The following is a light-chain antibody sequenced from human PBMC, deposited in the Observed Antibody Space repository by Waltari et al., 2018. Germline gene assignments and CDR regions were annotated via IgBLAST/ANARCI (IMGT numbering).Light chain of an antibody. J-gene: IGKJ1*01. CDR2: VAS. CDR1: QSISTY. V-gene: IGKV1-39*01. CDR3: QQTYTIPLT. Sequence: DIQMTQSPSSLSASVGDRVRITCRASQSISTYVNWYQQKPGKAPKLLNYVASSLQSGVPSRFSGSGSGTDFSLTIRSLQPEYFAAYYCQQTYTIPLTFGQGTKVDI.